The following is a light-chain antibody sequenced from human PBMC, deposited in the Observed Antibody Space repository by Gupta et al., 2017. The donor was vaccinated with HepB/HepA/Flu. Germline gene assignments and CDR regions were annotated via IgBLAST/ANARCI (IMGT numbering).Light chain of an antibody. J-gene: IGLJ1*01. CDR2: DVT. Sequence: HSAPPHPASVSGSPGQSITISCTGTSSDVGGCNYVSWFQQHPGEAPNLMIYDVTNRPAGVSDRFAGSKSGNTASLTISGLQAEDEADYYCNSYTSDITHVFGSGTKVTVL. V-gene: IGLV2-14*01. CDR1: SSDVGGCNY. CDR3: NSYTSDITHV.